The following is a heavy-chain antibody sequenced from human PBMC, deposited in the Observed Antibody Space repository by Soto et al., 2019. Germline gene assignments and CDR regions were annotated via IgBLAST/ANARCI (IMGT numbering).Heavy chain of an antibody. D-gene: IGHD2-15*01. CDR2: IKTRDDGETT. V-gene: IGHV3-15*07. Sequence: EGQLVDSGGGLVKPGGSLRLSCEASGFSVSKAWMNWVRQAPGKGLEWVGRIKTRDDGETTNYAAPVKGRFTISRDDSKNTLYLQMNSLKTEDTAVYYCTTGSVEGFWGQGTTVTVSS. CDR1: GFSVSKAW. J-gene: IGHJ6*02. CDR3: TTGSVEGF.